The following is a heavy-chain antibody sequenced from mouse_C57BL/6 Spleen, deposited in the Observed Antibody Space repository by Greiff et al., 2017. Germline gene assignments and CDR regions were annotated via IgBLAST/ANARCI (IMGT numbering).Heavy chain of an antibody. CDR2: IRLKSDNYAT. Sequence: VQLKESGGGLVQPGGSMKLSCVASGFTFSNYWMNWVRQSPEKGLEWVAQIRLKSDNYATHYAESVKGRFTISRDDSKSSVSLQMNNLRAEDTGIYYCAVVTTVVSYDFDYWGQGTTLTVSS. V-gene: IGHV6-3*01. CDR1: GFTFSNYW. CDR3: AVVTTVVSYDFDY. J-gene: IGHJ2*01. D-gene: IGHD1-1*01.